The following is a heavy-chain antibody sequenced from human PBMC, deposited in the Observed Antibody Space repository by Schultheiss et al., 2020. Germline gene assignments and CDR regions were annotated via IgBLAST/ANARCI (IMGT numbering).Heavy chain of an antibody. V-gene: IGHV3-74*01. CDR3: ASQPIEMYAIPDYNWFDP. Sequence: GGSLRLSCAASGFTFSSYGMNWVRQAPGKGLEWVSRINSDGSSTSYADSVKGRFTISRDNAKNTLYLQMNSLRAEDTAVYYCASQPIEMYAIPDYNWFDPWGQGTLVTVSS. CDR2: INSDGSST. D-gene: IGHD2-8*01. CDR1: GFTFSSYG. J-gene: IGHJ5*02.